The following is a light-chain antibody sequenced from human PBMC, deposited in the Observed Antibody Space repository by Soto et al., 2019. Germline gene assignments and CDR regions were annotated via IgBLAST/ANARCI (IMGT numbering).Light chain of an antibody. CDR1: SSDVGGYNY. J-gene: IGLJ2*01. CDR3: CSYAGSVV. V-gene: IGLV2-8*01. Sequence: QSALTQPPSASGSPGQSVTISCTGTSSDVGGYNYVSWFQQHPGKAPKLIIHEVNQRPSGVPDRFSGSKSGNTASLTVSGLQAEDEGTYYCCSYAGSVVFGGGTKLTVL. CDR2: EVN.